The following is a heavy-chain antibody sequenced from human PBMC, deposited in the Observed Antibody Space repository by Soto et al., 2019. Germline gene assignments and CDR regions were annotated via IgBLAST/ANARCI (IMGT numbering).Heavy chain of an antibody. CDR3: ARGLSVTLFDN. Sequence: QVQLQESGPGLVKPSQTLSLTCTVSGGSISTGGYYWTWIRQHPGKGLEWIGYIDYSGSTYYHPSLKSRVTISVDTSKNQFSLKLSSVTAADTAVYYCARGLSVTLFDNLSQGTLVTVSS. V-gene: IGHV4-31*03. CDR1: GGSISTGGYY. CDR2: IDYSGST. J-gene: IGHJ4*02. D-gene: IGHD4-17*01.